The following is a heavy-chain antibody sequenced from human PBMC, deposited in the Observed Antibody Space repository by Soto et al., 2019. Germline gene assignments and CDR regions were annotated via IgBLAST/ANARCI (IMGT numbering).Heavy chain of an antibody. V-gene: IGHV3-23*01. J-gene: IGHJ6*03. D-gene: IGHD6-6*01. CDR3: AKGTYSSLLIYYYYYMDV. CDR2: ISGSGGST. CDR1: GFTFSSYA. Sequence: EVQLLESGGGLVQPGGSLRLSCAASGFTFSSYAMSWVRQAPGKGLEWVSAISGSGGSTYYADSVKGRFTISRDNSKNTLYLQMNSLRAEDTAVYYCAKGTYSSLLIYYYYYMDVWGKGTTVTVSS.